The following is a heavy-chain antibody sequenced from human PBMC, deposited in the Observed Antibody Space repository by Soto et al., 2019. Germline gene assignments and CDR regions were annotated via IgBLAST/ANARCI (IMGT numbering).Heavy chain of an antibody. CDR2: ISGSGGST. D-gene: IGHD2-2*01. CDR1: GFTFSSYA. V-gene: IGHV3-23*01. Sequence: GGSLRLSCAASGFTFSSYAMSWVRQAPGKGLEWVSAISGSGGSTYYADSVKGRFTISRDNSKNTLYLQMNSLRAEDTAVYYCAKVLPGDIVVVPAATAMDVWGKGTTVTVSS. CDR3: AKVLPGDIVVVPAATAMDV. J-gene: IGHJ6*04.